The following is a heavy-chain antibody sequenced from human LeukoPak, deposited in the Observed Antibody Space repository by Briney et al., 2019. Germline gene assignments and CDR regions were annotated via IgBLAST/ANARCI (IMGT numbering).Heavy chain of an antibody. CDR2: ISGASSTI. CDR3: AEAPMNLDNWFDS. Sequence: GGSLRLSCAASGFTFIDYGMNWVRQTPGKGLEWVSYISGASSTIHYADSVKGRFTISRDNAKSSVYLQMNSLRADDTAIYYCAEAPMNLDNWFDSWGQGTLVTVSS. CDR1: GFTFIDYG. J-gene: IGHJ5*01. V-gene: IGHV3-48*01.